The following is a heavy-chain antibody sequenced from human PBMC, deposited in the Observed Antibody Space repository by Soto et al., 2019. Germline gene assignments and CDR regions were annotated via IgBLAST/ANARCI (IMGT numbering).Heavy chain of an antibody. CDR2: INHSGST. Sequence: SETLSLTCAVYGGSFSGYYWSWIRQPPGKGLEWIGEINHSGSTNYNPSLKSRVTISVDTSKNQFSLKLSSVTAADTAVYYCASFGEQLMLKGSDYWGQGTLVTVSS. V-gene: IGHV4-34*01. CDR3: ASFGEQLMLKGSDY. D-gene: IGHD3-3*01. J-gene: IGHJ4*02. CDR1: GGSFSGYY.